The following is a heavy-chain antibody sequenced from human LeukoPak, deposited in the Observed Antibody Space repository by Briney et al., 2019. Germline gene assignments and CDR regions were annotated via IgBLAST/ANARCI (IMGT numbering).Heavy chain of an antibody. V-gene: IGHV3-7*01. CDR3: ASGRRGWN. CDR1: GFTFSNYV. CDR2: IKLDGSER. Sequence: TGGSLRLSCAASGFTFSNYVMTWVRQAPGKGLEWVANIKLDGSERYYVDSVKGRFTISRDNAKNSLYLQMNTLRAEDTAVYYCASGRRGWNWGQGTLVTVSS. D-gene: IGHD3-10*01. J-gene: IGHJ4*02.